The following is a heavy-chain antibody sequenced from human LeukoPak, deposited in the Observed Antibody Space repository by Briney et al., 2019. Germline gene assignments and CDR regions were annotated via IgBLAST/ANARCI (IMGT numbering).Heavy chain of an antibody. J-gene: IGHJ5*02. V-gene: IGHV4-34*01. CDR2: INHSGST. Sequence: SETLSLTCAVYGGSFSGYYWSWIRQPPGKGLEWIGEINHSGSTNYNPSLKSRVTISVDTSKNQFSLKLSSVTAADTAVYYCARRDSSGYYYGSWGPGTLVTVSS. D-gene: IGHD3-22*01. CDR3: ARRDSSGYYYGS. CDR1: GGSFSGYY.